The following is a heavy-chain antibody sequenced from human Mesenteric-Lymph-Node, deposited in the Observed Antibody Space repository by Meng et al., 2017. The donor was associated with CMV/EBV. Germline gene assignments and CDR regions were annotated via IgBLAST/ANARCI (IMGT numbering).Heavy chain of an antibody. J-gene: IGHJ4*02. Sequence: LTCSFSGFSLSTSGVGVGWIRQHPGKAMKGIALIYWDDDKRYSPSLKSRLTITKDTSKNQVVLTMTNMDPVDTATYYCAHSRRGHLDYWGQGTLVTVSS. V-gene: IGHV2-5*02. CDR2: IYWDDDK. CDR3: AHSRRGHLDY. CDR1: GFSLSTSGVG. D-gene: IGHD3-10*01.